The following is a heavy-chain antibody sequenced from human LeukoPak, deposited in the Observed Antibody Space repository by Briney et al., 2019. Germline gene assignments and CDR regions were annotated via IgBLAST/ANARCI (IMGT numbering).Heavy chain of an antibody. D-gene: IGHD3-3*01. CDR3: ARLEYDFWSGYSRYYFDY. J-gene: IGHJ4*02. V-gene: IGHV3-53*01. CDR2: IYSGGST. CDR1: GFTVSSNY. Sequence: GGSLRLPCAASGFTVSSNYMSWVRQAPGKGLEWVSVIYSGGSTYYADSVKGRFTISRDNSKNTLYLQMNSLRAEDTAVYYCARLEYDFWSGYSRYYFDYWGQGTLVTVSS.